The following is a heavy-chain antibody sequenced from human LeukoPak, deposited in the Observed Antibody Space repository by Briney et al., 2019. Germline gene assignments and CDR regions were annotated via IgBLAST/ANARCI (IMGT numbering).Heavy chain of an antibody. Sequence: PSETLSLTCAVYGGSFSGYYWSWIRQPPGKGLEWIGEINHSGSTNYNPSLKSRVTISVDTSKNQFSLKLSSVTAADTAVYYCARGRLVVARSTVYFDLWGRGSLVTVSS. D-gene: IGHD3-16*01. J-gene: IGHJ2*01. CDR2: INHSGST. CDR1: GGSFSGYY. V-gene: IGHV4-34*01. CDR3: ARGRLVVARSTVYFDL.